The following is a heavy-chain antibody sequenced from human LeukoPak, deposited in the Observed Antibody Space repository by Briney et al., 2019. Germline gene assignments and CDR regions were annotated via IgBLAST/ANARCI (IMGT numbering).Heavy chain of an antibody. J-gene: IGHJ6*02. V-gene: IGHV1-8*01. CDR3: ARGRHSSSWYDFPLSHYYYYGMDV. CDR1: GYTFTSYD. CDR2: VNPNSGNT. D-gene: IGHD6-13*01. Sequence: GASVKVSCKASGYTFTSYDINWVRQATGQGLEWMGWVNPNSGNTGYAQKFQGRVTMTRNTSISTAYMELSSLRSEDTAVYYCARGRHSSSWYDFPLSHYYYYGMDVWGQGTTVTVSS.